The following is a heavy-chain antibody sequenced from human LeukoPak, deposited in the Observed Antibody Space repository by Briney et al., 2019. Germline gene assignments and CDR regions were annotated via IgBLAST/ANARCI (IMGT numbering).Heavy chain of an antibody. J-gene: IGHJ4*02. V-gene: IGHV5-51*01. CDR2: ISPVVSDT. CDR3: ARRRCSGGSCHLDY. Sequence: KNGESLKISCKGSGYTFTNYWIGCVREMPGKGLEWRWMISPVVSDTRYTPSFQCQVTISADKSITIAYLPWSSLTASDTAISYCARRRCSGGSCHLDYWGQGTLVTVSS. D-gene: IGHD2-15*01. CDR1: GYTFTNYW.